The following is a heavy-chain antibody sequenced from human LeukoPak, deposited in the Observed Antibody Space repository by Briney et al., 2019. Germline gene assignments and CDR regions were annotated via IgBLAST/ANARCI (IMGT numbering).Heavy chain of an antibody. Sequence: PGGSLRLSCAASGFSFSNYWMTWVRQAPGKGLEWVSGISGSGDSTNYADSVKGRFTISRDNSRNTLYLQMNSLRAEDTAVYYCAKHGTYYDFWSGQYYFDSWGQGTLVTVSS. V-gene: IGHV3-23*01. CDR2: ISGSGDST. J-gene: IGHJ4*02. CDR3: AKHGTYYDFWSGQYYFDS. D-gene: IGHD3-3*01. CDR1: GFSFSNYW.